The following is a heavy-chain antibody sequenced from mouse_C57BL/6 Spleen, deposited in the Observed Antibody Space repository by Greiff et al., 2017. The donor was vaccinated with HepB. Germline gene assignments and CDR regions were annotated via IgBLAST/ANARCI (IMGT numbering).Heavy chain of an antibody. D-gene: IGHD1-1*01. CDR1: GYSITSGYY. J-gene: IGHJ3*01. CDR2: ISYDGSN. Sequence: VQLTESGPGLVKPSQSLSLTCPVTGYSITSGYYWNWIRQFPGNKLEWVGYISYDGSNNYNPSLKNRISITRDTSKNQYFLKLNSVTTEDTATYYCARALITTVVRGFAYWGQGTLVTVSA. CDR3: ARALITTVVRGFAY. V-gene: IGHV3-6*01.